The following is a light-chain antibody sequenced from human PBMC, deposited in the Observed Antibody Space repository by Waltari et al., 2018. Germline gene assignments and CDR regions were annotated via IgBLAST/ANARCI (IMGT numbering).Light chain of an antibody. J-gene: IGKJ1*01. CDR3: MQTTRFWT. CDR2: KIS. V-gene: IGKV2-24*01. Sequence: DIVLTQTPLSSPVTLAQPASISCRSSQSLVHSDGNTYLSWLQQRPGQPPRLLIYKISHRFYGVPDIFSGRGAGTDFTLKISRVEAEDVGVYYSMQTTRFWTFGQGTRVEIK. CDR1: QSLVHSDGNTY.